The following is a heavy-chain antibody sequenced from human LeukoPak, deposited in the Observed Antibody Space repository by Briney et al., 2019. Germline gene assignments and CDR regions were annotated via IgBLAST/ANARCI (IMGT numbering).Heavy chain of an antibody. CDR1: GYTFTSYG. CDR2: ISAYNGNT. CDR3: ARAPGVVVAATGDY. V-gene: IGHV1-18*01. J-gene: IGHJ4*02. Sequence: ASVKVSCKASGYTFTSYGISWVRQAPGQGLEWMEWISAYNGNTNYAQKLQGRVTMTTDTSTSTAYMELRSLRSDDTAVYYCARAPGVVVAATGDYWGQGTLVTVTS. D-gene: IGHD2-15*01.